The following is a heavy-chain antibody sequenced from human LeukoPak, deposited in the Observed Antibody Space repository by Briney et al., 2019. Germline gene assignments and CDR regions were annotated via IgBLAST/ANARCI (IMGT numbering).Heavy chain of an antibody. CDR1: GFTFTRFN. J-gene: IGHJ6*02. D-gene: IGHD3-22*01. CDR2: ITTSGTYI. CDR3: ARPFYYDSNGGEGMDV. Sequence: GGSLRLSCAASGFTFTRFNMNWVRQAPGKGLELGSSITTSGTYIYYADSVKGRFTISRDNAMNSLYLQMNSLRAEDTAVYYCARPFYYDSNGGEGMDVWGQGTTVTVSS. V-gene: IGHV3-21*06.